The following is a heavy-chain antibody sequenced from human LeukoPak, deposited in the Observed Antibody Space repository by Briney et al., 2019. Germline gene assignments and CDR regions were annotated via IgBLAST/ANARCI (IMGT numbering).Heavy chain of an antibody. CDR1: GYSISSGYY. J-gene: IGHJ4*02. CDR3: ARSLVVPAAIGSYYFDY. V-gene: IGHV4-38-2*01. CDR2: IYHSGST. D-gene: IGHD2-2*01. Sequence: SETLSLTRAGTGYSISSGYYCGWIRQPPGKGLEWIGSIYHSGSTYYNPSLKSRVTISVDTSKNQFSLKLSSVTAADTAVYYCARSLVVPAAIGSYYFDYWGQGTLVTVSS.